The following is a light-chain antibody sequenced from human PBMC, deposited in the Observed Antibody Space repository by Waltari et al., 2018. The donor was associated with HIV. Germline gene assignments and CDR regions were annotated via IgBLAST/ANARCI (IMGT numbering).Light chain of an antibody. CDR2: DVT. Sequence: QSALTQPASVTGSPGQSITISCTETNSNVGDYNCVTRYQQRPGEPPKLIISDVTNRPSGISNRFSGAKSDNTAFLTNSALRPEDEADYYCNSYTSGSTLNYVFGTGTKVTVL. V-gene: IGLV2-14*01. CDR1: NSNVGDYNC. CDR3: NSYTSGSTLNYV. J-gene: IGLJ1*01.